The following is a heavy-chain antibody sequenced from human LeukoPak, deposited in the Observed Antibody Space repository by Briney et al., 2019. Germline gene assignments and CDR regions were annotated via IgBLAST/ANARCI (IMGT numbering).Heavy chain of an antibody. D-gene: IGHD6-19*01. Sequence: PSETLSLTCTVSGYSISSGYYWGWIRQPPGKGLEWIGEIYHSGSTNYNPSLKSRVTISVDKSKNQFSLKLSSVTAADTAVYYCAREDSSGWSTWFDPWGQGTLVTVSS. J-gene: IGHJ5*02. CDR2: IYHSGST. CDR3: AREDSSGWSTWFDP. CDR1: GYSISSGYY. V-gene: IGHV4-38-2*02.